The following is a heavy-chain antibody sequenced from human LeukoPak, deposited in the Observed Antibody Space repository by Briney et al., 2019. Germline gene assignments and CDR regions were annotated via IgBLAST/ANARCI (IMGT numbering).Heavy chain of an antibody. D-gene: IGHD3-22*01. Sequence: SGPTLVKPTQTLTLTCTFSGFSLSTSGVGVGWIRQPPGKALEWPALIFCHSDKRYSPSLVSTLTITKHSSKNQVVLTMSNMTPVDTATYYCAHPSADDYDSSGYYLMPFDYWGQGTLVTVSS. CDR3: AHPSADDYDSSGYYLMPFDY. V-gene: IGHV2-5*01. J-gene: IGHJ4*02. CDR2: IFCHSDK. CDR1: GFSLSTSGVG.